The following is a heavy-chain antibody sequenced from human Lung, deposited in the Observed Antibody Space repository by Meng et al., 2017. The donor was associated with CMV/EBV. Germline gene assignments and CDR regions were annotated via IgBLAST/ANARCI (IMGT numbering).Heavy chain of an antibody. CDR2: IYHSGST. J-gene: IGHJ4*02. Sequence: QVHVQEAGPGLVKPSGTLSLTCAVSGGSISSSNWWSWVRQPPGKGLEWIGEIYHSGSTNYNPSLKSRVTISVDKSKNRFSLKLSSVTAADTAVYYCASFPPPGKQWLVTDYWGQGTLVTVSS. CDR3: ASFPPPGKQWLVTDY. D-gene: IGHD6-19*01. CDR1: GGSISSSNW. V-gene: IGHV4-4*02.